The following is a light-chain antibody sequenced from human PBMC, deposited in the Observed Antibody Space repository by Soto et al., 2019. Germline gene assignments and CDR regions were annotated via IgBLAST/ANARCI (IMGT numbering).Light chain of an antibody. CDR1: QSISDY. CDR2: DAS. V-gene: IGKV1-33*01. J-gene: IGKJ5*01. CDR3: QQYDNLPIT. Sequence: DIQMTQFPSSLSASVGDRVTITCRASQSISDYLNWYQKKPGKAPKLLIYDASNLETGVPSRFSGSGSGTDFTFTISSLQPEDIATYYCQQYDNLPITFGQGTRLEIK.